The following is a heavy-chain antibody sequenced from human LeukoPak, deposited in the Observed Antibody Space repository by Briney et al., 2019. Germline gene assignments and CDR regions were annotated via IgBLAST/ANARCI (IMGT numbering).Heavy chain of an antibody. CDR1: GFTFDDYA. J-gene: IGHJ5*02. Sequence: GGSLRLSCAASGFTFDDYAMHWVRQAPGKGLEWVSAISGSGGSTYYADSVKGRFTISRDNSKNTLYLQMISLRAEDTAVYYCARELNGAFDPWGQGTLVTVSS. V-gene: IGHV3-23*01. D-gene: IGHD1-1*01. CDR2: ISGSGGST. CDR3: ARELNGAFDP.